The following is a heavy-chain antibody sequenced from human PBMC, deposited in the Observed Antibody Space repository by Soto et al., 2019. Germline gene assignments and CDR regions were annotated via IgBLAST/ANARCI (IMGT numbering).Heavy chain of an antibody. V-gene: IGHV3-30-3*01. CDR2: ISYDGSNK. J-gene: IGHJ6*02. CDR1: GFTFSSYA. Sequence: QVQLVESGGGVVQPGRSLRLSCAASGFTFSSYAMHWVRQAPGKGLEWVAVISYDGSNKYYADSVKGRFTISRDNSKNTLYLQMNSLRAEDTAVYYCAREGLLWFGDLFRSGMDVWGQGTTVTVSS. CDR3: AREGLLWFGDLFRSGMDV. D-gene: IGHD3-10*01.